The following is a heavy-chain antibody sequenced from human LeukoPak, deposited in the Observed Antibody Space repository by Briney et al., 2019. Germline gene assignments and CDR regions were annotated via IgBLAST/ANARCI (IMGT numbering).Heavy chain of an antibody. Sequence: SETLSLTCTVSGGSISSYYWSWIRQPPGKGPEWIGYIYYSGSTNYNPSLKSRVTISVDTSKNQFSLKLSSVTAADTAVYYCARELYSSSWAANWFDPWGQGTLVTVSS. CDR3: ARELYSSSWAANWFDP. J-gene: IGHJ5*02. CDR2: IYYSGST. D-gene: IGHD6-13*01. CDR1: GGSISSYY. V-gene: IGHV4-59*01.